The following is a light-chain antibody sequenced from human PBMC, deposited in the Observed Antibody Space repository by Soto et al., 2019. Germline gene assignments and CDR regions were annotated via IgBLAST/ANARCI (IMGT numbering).Light chain of an antibody. CDR1: QSVSSN. CDR2: GAS. V-gene: IGKV3-15*01. Sequence: EIVMTQSPATLSVSPGERATLSCRASQSVSSNFAWYQQKPGQAPRLLIYGASTRATGIPASFSGSGSGTKLTLTISSLQSEDFAVYYCQQYNNGWTFGQGTKVEIK. J-gene: IGKJ1*01. CDR3: QQYNNGWT.